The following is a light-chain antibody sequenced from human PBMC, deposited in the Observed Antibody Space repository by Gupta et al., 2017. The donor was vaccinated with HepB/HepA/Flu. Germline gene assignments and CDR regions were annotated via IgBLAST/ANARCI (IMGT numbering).Light chain of an antibody. CDR2: WAS. V-gene: IGKV4-1*01. CDR3: QQYDSNPHN. CDR1: QSLLYSSDNKNY. Sequence: DILMTPSPDSLAVSLGERATINCKSSQSLLYSSDNKNYLAWYQQKPGQPPKLLIYWASTRESGVPDRFSGSGSGTDFTLTISSLQAEDVAVYYCQQYDSNPHNFGQGTKLEIK. J-gene: IGKJ2*01.